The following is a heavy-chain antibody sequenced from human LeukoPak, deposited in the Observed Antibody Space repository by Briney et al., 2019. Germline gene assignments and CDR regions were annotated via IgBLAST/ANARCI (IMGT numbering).Heavy chain of an antibody. CDR3: ARDLIRAIDDTTGYMDY. V-gene: IGHV3-30-3*01. CDR1: GFTFSNYA. Sequence: GRSLRLSCAASGFTFSNYAMHWVRQAPGKGLKWVAVISYDGINKYYADSVKGRFTISRDNSKNRLYLQMNSLGAEDTAVYYCARDLIRAIDDTTGYMDYWGQGTLVPVSS. CDR2: ISYDGINK. D-gene: IGHD3-22*01. J-gene: IGHJ4*02.